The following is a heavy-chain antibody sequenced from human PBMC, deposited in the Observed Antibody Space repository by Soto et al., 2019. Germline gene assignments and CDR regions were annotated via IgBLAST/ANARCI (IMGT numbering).Heavy chain of an antibody. CDR3: VRERGLSSFYGMDV. CDR1: GFTLSSYS. V-gene: IGHV3-21*01. J-gene: IGHJ6*02. CDR2: ISSSSTHI. Sequence: PGGSLRLSCAASGFTLSSYSMNWVRQASGKGLEWVASISSSSTHIYYADSVKGRFTISRDNARNSLYLQMNSLRAEDTAVYYCVRERGLSSFYGMDVWGQGTTVTV. D-gene: IGHD2-21*02.